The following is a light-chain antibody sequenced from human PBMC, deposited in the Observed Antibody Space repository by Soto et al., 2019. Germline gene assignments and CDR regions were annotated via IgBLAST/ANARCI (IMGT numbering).Light chain of an antibody. Sequence: QSALTQPRSVSGSPGQSVTISCTGTSSDVGGYNFVSWYQQHPGKAPKLMIYDVSQRPSGVPDRFSASKSGNTASLTISGLQAEDEADYYCCSYAGSYTLFGGGTKVTVL. J-gene: IGLJ2*01. CDR2: DVS. CDR3: CSYAGSYTL. CDR1: SSDVGGYNF. V-gene: IGLV2-11*01.